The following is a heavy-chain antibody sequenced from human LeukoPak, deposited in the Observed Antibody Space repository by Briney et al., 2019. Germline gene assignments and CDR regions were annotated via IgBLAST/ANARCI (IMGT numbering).Heavy chain of an antibody. Sequence: SETLSLTCTVSGYSISSGYYWGWIRQPPGKGLEWIGSIYHSGSTYYNPSLKSRVTISVDTSKNQFSLKLSSVTAADTAVYYCAREDTAMGNDAFDIWGQGTMTVSS. D-gene: IGHD5-18*01. V-gene: IGHV4-38-2*02. CDR3: AREDTAMGNDAFDI. CDR2: IYHSGST. J-gene: IGHJ3*02. CDR1: GYSISSGYY.